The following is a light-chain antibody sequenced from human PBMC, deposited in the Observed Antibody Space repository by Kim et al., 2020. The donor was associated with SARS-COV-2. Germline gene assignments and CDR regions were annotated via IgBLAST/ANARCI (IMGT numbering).Light chain of an antibody. CDR1: SSNIGSNY. CDR3: SSYTSSSTSYV. Sequence: ELTQPPSASGTPGQRVTISCSGSSSNIGSNYVYWYQQLPGTAPKLLIYRNNQRPSGVSNRFSGSKSGNTASLTISGLQAEDEADYYCSSYTSSSTSYVFGTGTKVTVL. V-gene: IGLV1-47*01. J-gene: IGLJ1*01. CDR2: RNN.